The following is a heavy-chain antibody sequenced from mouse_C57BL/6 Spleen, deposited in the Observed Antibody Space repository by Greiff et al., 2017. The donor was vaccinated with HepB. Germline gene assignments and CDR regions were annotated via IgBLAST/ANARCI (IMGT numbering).Heavy chain of an antibody. J-gene: IGHJ2*01. D-gene: IGHD1-1*01. Sequence: VQLQQPGAELVRPGSSVKLSCKASGYTFTSYWMDWVKQRPGQGLEWIGNIYPSDSETHYNQKFKDKATLTVDKSSSTAYMQLSSLTSEDSAVYYCARDLNYGEDFDYWGQGTTLTVSS. CDR1: GYTFTSYW. CDR3: ARDLNYGEDFDY. V-gene: IGHV1-61*01. CDR2: IYPSDSET.